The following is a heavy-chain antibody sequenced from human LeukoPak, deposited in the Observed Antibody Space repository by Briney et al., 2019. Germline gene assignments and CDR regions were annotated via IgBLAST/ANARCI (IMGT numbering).Heavy chain of an antibody. V-gene: IGHV3-30*09. CDR2: MSYDGTNE. J-gene: IGHJ4*02. CDR3: AREDYTSAWFYFDY. D-gene: IGHD6-19*01. CDR1: GFTFSSYA. Sequence: GRSLRLSCAASGFTFSSYAIHWLRQAPGKGLEWVASMSYDGTNEYYADSVKGRFAISRDNSKNALYLQMNSLRAEDTAVYYCAREDYTSAWFYFDYWGQGTLVTVSS.